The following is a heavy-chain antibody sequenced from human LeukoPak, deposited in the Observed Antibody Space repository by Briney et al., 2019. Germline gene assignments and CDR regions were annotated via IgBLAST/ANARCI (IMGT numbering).Heavy chain of an antibody. Sequence: GESLKISCKGSGYSFTSYWIGWVRQMPGKGLEWLSSISGSGGSTYYADSVKGRFTISRESSRSTLYLQVNSLRVEDTAVYYCATLLRITTSRGPFDYWGQGALVTVSS. CDR1: GYSFTSYW. CDR2: ISGSGGST. V-gene: IGHV3-23*01. D-gene: IGHD3-3*01. J-gene: IGHJ4*02. CDR3: ATLLRITTSRGPFDY.